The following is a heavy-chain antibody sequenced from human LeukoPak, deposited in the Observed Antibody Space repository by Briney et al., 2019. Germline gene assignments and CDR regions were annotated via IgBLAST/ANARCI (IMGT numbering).Heavy chain of an antibody. D-gene: IGHD3-3*01. J-gene: IGHJ4*02. V-gene: IGHV3-74*01. CDR2: IYSDGSST. CDR1: GFTFSSYW. CDR3: ARDLDLWSGYYDY. Sequence: PGGSLRLSCAASGFTFSSYWMHWVRQGPGKGLVWVSRIYSDGSSTTYADSVKGRFTISRDISKNTLYLQMNSLRAEDTSVYYCARDLDLWSGYYDYWGQGTLVTVSS.